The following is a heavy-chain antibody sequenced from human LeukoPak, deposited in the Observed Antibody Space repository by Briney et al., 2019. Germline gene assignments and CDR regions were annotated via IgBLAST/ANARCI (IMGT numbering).Heavy chain of an antibody. Sequence: PGGSLRLSCAASGFTFSDYYMSWIRQAPGKGLEWVSYISSSGSTIYYADSVKGRFTISRDNAKNSLYLQMNSLRAEDTAVYYCARDYTPFSMVHFDAFDIWGQGTMVTVSS. J-gene: IGHJ3*02. CDR3: ARDYTPFSMVHFDAFDI. D-gene: IGHD3-10*01. CDR1: GFTFSDYY. V-gene: IGHV3-11*01. CDR2: ISSSGSTI.